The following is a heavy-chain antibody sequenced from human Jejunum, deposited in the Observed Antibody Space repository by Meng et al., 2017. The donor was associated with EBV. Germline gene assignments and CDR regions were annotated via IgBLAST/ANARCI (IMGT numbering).Heavy chain of an antibody. J-gene: IGHJ4*02. CDR3: ARGSSWYRGDY. V-gene: IGHV1-3*01. Sequence: GPLVQSGARVKKPGATVKVSCKASGYTLTNSAIHWVRQAPGQRLEWMGWISAGNGITKYSQKFQGRVTVTRDTSTAYMELSRLRSEDTAVYYCARGSSWYRGDYWGQGTLVTVSS. CDR2: ISAGNGIT. D-gene: IGHD6-13*01. CDR1: GYTLTNSA.